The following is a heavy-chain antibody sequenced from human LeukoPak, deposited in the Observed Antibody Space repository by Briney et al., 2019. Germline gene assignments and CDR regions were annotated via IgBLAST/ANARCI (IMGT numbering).Heavy chain of an antibody. CDR3: ARVVGSGFGYFDY. D-gene: IGHD6-19*01. CDR2: IWYDGSNK. J-gene: IGHJ4*02. V-gene: IGHV3-33*01. Sequence: GGSLRLSCAASGFAFSSYGMHWVRQAPGKGLEWVAVIWYDGSNKYYADSVKGRFTISRDNSKNTLYLQMNSLRAEDAAVYYCARVVGSGFGYFDYWGQGTLVTVSS. CDR1: GFAFSSYG.